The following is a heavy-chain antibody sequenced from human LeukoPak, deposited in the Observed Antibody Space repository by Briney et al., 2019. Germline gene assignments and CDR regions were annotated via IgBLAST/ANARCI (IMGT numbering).Heavy chain of an antibody. V-gene: IGHV1-46*01. CDR1: GYTFTRFY. CDR2: INPSGGST. J-gene: IGHJ4*02. D-gene: IGHD3-22*01. CDR3: AIGPDYYESSGYYYPLLKD. Sequence: ASVKVSCKASGYTFTRFYMHWVRQAPGQGLEWMGIINPSGGSTSYAQKFQGRVTMTRDTSTSTVYMELSSLGSEDTAVYYCAIGPDYYESSGYYYPLLKDWGQGTLVTVSS.